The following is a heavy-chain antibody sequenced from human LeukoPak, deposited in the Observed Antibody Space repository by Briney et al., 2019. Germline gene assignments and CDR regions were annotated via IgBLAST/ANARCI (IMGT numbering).Heavy chain of an antibody. J-gene: IGHJ4*02. D-gene: IGHD6-19*01. CDR3: AKDQGLAVAGTIDY. CDR2: ISYDGSDK. Sequence: PGGSLRLSCAASGFTFSSNGVHWVRQAPGKGLEWVASISYDGSDKYNADSVKGRFTISRDNSKSTLYLQMNSLRAEDTAVYYCAKDQGLAVAGTIDYWGQGTLVTVSS. V-gene: IGHV3-30*18. CDR1: GFTFSSNG.